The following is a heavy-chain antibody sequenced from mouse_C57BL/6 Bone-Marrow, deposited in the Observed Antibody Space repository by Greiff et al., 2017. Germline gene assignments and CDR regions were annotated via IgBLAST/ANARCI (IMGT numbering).Heavy chain of an antibody. V-gene: IGHV5-17*01. CDR3: ARGPWAY. CDR2: ISSGSSTI. Sequence: EVQLVESGGGLVKPGGSLKLSCAASGFTFSDYGMHWVRQAPEKGLEWVAYISSGSSTIYYADTVKGRFTISRDNAKNTLFLQRTSLRSEDTAMYYCARGPWAYWGQGTLVTVSA. J-gene: IGHJ3*01. CDR1: GFTFSDYG.